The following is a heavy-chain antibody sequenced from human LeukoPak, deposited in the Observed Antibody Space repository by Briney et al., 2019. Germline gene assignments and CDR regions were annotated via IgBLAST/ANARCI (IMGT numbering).Heavy chain of an antibody. D-gene: IGHD2-15*01. CDR2: IKQDGSEK. CDR1: GFTFSSYW. V-gene: IGHV3-7*03. Sequence: PGGSLRLSCAASGFTFSSYWMSWVRQAPGKGLEWVANIKQDGSEKYYVDSVKGRFTISRDNAKNSLYLQMNSLRAEDTAVYYCARVRCSGGSCYFDYLDYWGQGTLVTVSS. CDR3: ARVRCSGGSCYFDYLDY. J-gene: IGHJ4*02.